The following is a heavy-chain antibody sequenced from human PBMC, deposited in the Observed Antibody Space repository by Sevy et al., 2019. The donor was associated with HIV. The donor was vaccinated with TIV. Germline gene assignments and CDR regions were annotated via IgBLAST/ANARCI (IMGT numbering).Heavy chain of an antibody. CDR2: IYYSGST. V-gene: IGHV4-59*01. J-gene: IGHJ4*02. CDR3: ARESIGAVGDFDY. Sequence: SQTLSLTCTVSGGSISNYFWSWIRQPPGKGLEWIGYIYYSGSTNYNPSLKSRITISVDTSKNQFSLKLSSVTAADTAVYYCARESIGAVGDFDYWGQGTLVTVSS. CDR1: GGSISNYF. D-gene: IGHD6-13*01.